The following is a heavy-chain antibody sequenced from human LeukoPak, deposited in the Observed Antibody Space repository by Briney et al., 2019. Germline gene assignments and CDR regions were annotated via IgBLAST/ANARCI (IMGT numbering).Heavy chain of an antibody. Sequence: WASAKVSCKASGYTFTNHAMNWVRQAPGQGLEWMGWINTNTGNPTYAQGFTGRFVFSLDTSVSTAYLQISSLKAEDTAVYYCARDLTPQVVVAAMAFVIWGQGTMVTVSS. J-gene: IGHJ3*02. CDR1: GYTFTNHA. D-gene: IGHD2-15*01. CDR2: INTNTGNP. CDR3: ARDLTPQVVVAAMAFVI. V-gene: IGHV7-4-1*02.